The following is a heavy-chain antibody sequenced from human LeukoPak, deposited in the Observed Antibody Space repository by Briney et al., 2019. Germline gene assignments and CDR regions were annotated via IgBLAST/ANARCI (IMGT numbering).Heavy chain of an antibody. J-gene: IGHJ2*01. V-gene: IGHV3-23*01. CDR2: ISASGGST. Sequence: GGSLRLSCAASRFTFSSYAMSWVRQAPGRGLEWVSAISASGGSTYYADSVKGRFTISRDNSKNTLFLQMNSLRAEDTALYYCAKDGDDYDRNYWYFDLWGRGTLVTVSS. CDR1: RFTFSSYA. CDR3: AKDGDDYDRNYWYFDL. D-gene: IGHD5-24*01.